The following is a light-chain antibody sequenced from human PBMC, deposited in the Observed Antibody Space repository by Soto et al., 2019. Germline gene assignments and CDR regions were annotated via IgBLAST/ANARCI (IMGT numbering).Light chain of an antibody. Sequence: IVLTQSRSALSLSPVEIATLSFIASQSVSSSYLAWYQQKPGQAPRLLIYDASSRATGIPDRFGGSGSGTDFTLTISSLEPEDAAVYYCQQRSNWPPITFGQGTRLEIK. J-gene: IGKJ5*01. CDR2: DAS. V-gene: IGKV3D-20*02. CDR1: QSVSSSY. CDR3: QQRSNWPPIT.